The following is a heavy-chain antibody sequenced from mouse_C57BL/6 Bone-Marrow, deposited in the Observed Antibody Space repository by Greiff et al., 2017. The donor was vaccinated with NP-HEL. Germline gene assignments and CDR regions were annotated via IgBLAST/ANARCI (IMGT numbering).Heavy chain of an antibody. J-gene: IGHJ4*01. V-gene: IGHV5-6*02. D-gene: IGHD1-1*01. CDR3: ARGGEYYGSSRYYAMDY. Sequence: EVKLVESGGDLVKPGGSLKLSCAASGFTFSSYGMSWVRQTPDKRLEWVATISSGGSYTYYPDSVKGRFTISRDNAKNTLYLQMSSLKSEDTAMYYCARGGEYYGSSRYYAMDYWGQGTSVTVSS. CDR2: ISSGGSYT. CDR1: GFTFSSYG.